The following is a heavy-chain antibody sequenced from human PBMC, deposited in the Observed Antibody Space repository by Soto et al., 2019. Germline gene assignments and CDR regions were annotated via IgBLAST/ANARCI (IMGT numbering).Heavy chain of an antibody. CDR3: ARVQAVAGPDYFDY. Sequence: GSLRLSCAASGFTFSDYYMSWIRQAPGKGLEWVSYISSSGSTIYYVDSVKGRFTISRDNAKNSLYLQMNSLRAEDTAVYYCARVQAVAGPDYFDYWGQGTLVTVSS. V-gene: IGHV3-11*01. CDR1: GFTFSDYY. J-gene: IGHJ4*02. CDR2: ISSSGSTI. D-gene: IGHD6-19*01.